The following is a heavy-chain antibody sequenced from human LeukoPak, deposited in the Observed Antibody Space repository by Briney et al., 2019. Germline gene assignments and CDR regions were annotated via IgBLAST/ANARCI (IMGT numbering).Heavy chain of an antibody. Sequence: SETLSLTCTVSGGSISSGDYYWSWIRQPPGKGLEWIGYIYYSGSTYYNPSLKSRVTISVDTSKNQFSLKLSSVTAADTAVYYCARVGWEVGATPPYYFDYWGQGTLVTVSS. CDR1: GGSISSGDYY. CDR3: ARVGWEVGATPPYYFDY. CDR2: IYYSGST. D-gene: IGHD1-26*01. J-gene: IGHJ4*02. V-gene: IGHV4-30-4*01.